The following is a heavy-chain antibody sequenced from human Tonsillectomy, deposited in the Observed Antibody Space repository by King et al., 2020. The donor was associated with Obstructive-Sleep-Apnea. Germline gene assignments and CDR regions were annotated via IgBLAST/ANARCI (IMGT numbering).Heavy chain of an antibody. CDR2: IKEDGRDK. CDR1: EFPLSSYW. CDR3: ARDLGRAAVGTNWFDP. J-gene: IGHJ5*02. Sequence: VQLVESGGGLVQPGGSLRLSCVASEFPLSSYWMSWVRQAPGKGLEWVANIKEDGRDKNYVDSVRGRFTISRDNAKNSLYLQMNSLRAEDTAVYYCARDLGRAAVGTNWFDPWGQGTLVTVSS. D-gene: IGHD6-13*01. V-gene: IGHV3-7*03.